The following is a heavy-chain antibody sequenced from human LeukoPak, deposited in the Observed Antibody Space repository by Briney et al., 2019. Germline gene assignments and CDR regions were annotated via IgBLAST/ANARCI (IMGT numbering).Heavy chain of an antibody. CDR2: ISAYNGNT. J-gene: IGHJ4*02. CDR1: GYTFTSYG. CDR3: AAGTQWLVLGYYFDY. Sequence: ASVKVSCKASGYTFTSYGISWVRQAPGQGLEWMGCISAYNGNTNYAQKFQGRVTMTEDTSTDTAYMELSSLRSEDTAVYYCAAGTQWLVLGYYFDYWGQGTLVTVSS. D-gene: IGHD6-19*01. V-gene: IGHV1-18*01.